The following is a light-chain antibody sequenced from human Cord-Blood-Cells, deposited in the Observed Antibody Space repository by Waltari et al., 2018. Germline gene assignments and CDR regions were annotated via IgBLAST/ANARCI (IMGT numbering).Light chain of an antibody. CDR1: QSISSY. V-gene: IGKV1-39*01. Sequence: DIQMTQSPSYLSASVGDRVTITCRASQSISSYLNWYQQKPGKAPKLRIYAASSLQSGVPSRFSGSGSGTDFTLTISSLQPEDFATYYCQQSYSTPRTFGGGTKVEIK. J-gene: IGKJ4*01. CDR3: QQSYSTPRT. CDR2: AAS.